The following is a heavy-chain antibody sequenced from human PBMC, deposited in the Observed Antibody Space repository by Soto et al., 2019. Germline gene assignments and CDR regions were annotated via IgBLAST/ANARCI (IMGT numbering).Heavy chain of an antibody. V-gene: IGHV1-18*01. CDR3: SRGNIVSIRGAILGLGDLDY. CDR1: GYTFTSYG. CDR2: ISAYSGDT. D-gene: IGHD2-15*01. Sequence: QVQLVQSGAELKKPGASVKVSCKASGYTFTSYGINWVRQAPGQGLEWMGWISAYSGDTNYAQKVQGRVTMTTDTATSTVYMDLRILRSDDTAVYYCSRGNIVSIRGAILGLGDLDYWGQGTRVTVSS. J-gene: IGHJ4*02.